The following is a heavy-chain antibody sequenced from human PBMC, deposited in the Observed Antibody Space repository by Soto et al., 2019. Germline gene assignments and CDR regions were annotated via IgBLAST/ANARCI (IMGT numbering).Heavy chain of an antibody. CDR1: GGSISSYY. CDR2: NYYSGST. CDR3: ARSYYDGPDALDI. Sequence: SETLYLTCTVSGGSISSYYWSWIRQPPGKGLEWIGYNYYSGSTNYNPSLKSRVTVSVDTSKNQFSLKLSSVTAADTAVYYCARSYYDGPDALDIWGQGTMVTVSS. V-gene: IGHV4-59*08. D-gene: IGHD3-22*01. J-gene: IGHJ3*02.